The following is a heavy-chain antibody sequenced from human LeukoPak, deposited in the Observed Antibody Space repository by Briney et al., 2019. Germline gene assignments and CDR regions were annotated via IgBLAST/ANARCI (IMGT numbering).Heavy chain of an antibody. Sequence: QPGASLRLSCAASGFTFSSYAMSWVRQAPGKGLEWVSAISGSGGSTYYADSVKGRFTISRDNSKNTLYLQMNSLRAEDTAVYYCAAYGPGSYYMRDYWGQGTLVTVSS. CDR3: AAYGPGSYYMRDY. CDR1: GFTFSSYA. J-gene: IGHJ4*02. CDR2: ISGSGGST. D-gene: IGHD3-10*01. V-gene: IGHV3-23*01.